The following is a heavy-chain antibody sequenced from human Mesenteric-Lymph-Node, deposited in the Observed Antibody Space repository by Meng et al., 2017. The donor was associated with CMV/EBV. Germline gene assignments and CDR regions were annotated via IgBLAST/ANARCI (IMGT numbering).Heavy chain of an antibody. J-gene: IGHJ4*02. D-gene: IGHD3-22*01. CDR3: AREGGGYPAAPWY. CDR1: GFTVSSNY. Sequence: GESLKISCAASGFTVSSNYMSWVRQAPGKGLEWVSVIYSGGSTYYADSAKGRFTISRDNSKNTLYLQMNNLRAEDTAVYYCAREGGGYPAAPWYWGQGTLVTVSS. CDR2: IYSGGST. V-gene: IGHV3-53*01.